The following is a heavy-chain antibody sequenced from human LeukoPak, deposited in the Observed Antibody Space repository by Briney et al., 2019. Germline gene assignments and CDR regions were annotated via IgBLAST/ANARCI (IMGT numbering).Heavy chain of an antibody. V-gene: IGHV3-74*01. D-gene: IGHD2-2*01. J-gene: IGHJ4*02. CDR2: INNDGSST. CDR1: GVIFSIYS. CDR3: ATSRTFDY. Sequence: VGSLRLSCAASGVIFSIYSMHCVRHAPGKGLVWVSHINNDGSSTNYADSVKGRFTISRDNAKNTLYLQMNSLRAEDTAIYYCATSRTFDYWGQGTLVTVSS.